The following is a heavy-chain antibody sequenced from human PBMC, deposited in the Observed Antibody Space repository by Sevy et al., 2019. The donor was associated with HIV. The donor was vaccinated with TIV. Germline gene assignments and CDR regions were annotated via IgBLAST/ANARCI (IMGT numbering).Heavy chain of an antibody. CDR2: ITHDGSIT. Sequence: GGSLRLSCAASGFNLRDHYMHWVRQAPGKGLVWVSHITHDGSITGYADSVNGRFTISRDNAKNTVYLQINSLRVEDTALCYSTREIGFCTGTGCHYMWFDSLGQGTLVTVAA. CDR3: TREIGFCTGTGCHYMWFDS. D-gene: IGHD4-4*01. CDR1: GFNLRDHY. V-gene: IGHV3-74*01. J-gene: IGHJ5*01.